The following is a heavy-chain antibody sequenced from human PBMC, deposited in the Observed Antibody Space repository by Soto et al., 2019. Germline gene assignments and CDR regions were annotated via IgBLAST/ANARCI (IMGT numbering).Heavy chain of an antibody. CDR3: AKDQGGLRFNRVYYYYGMDV. Sequence: GGSLRLSCAASGFTFSSYGMHWVRQAPGKGLERVAVISYDGSNKYYADSVKGRFTISRDNSKNTLYLQMNSLRAEDTAVYYCAKDQGGLRFNRVYYYYGMDVWGQGTTVTVSS. CDR2: ISYDGSNK. CDR1: GFTFSSYG. V-gene: IGHV3-30*18. D-gene: IGHD5-12*01. J-gene: IGHJ6*02.